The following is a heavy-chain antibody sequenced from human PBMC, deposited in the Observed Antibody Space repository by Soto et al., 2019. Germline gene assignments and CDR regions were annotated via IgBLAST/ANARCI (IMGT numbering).Heavy chain of an antibody. CDR3: AREYCTRTSCYGPDY. CDR1: GYTFTHYG. D-gene: IGHD2-2*01. Sequence: QVQLVQSGGEVKKPGASVKVSCKASGYTFTHYGISWVRQAPGQGLEWMAWISAYNDSAKYAQNLQDRIIVTTDTSTSTAYMELRSLTSDNTAVYYCAREYCTRTSCYGPDYWGQGILITVSS. J-gene: IGHJ4*02. V-gene: IGHV1-18*01. CDR2: ISAYNDSA.